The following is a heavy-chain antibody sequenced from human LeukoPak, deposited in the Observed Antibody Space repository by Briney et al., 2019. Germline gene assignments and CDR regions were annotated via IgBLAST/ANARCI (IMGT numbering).Heavy chain of an antibody. D-gene: IGHD3-10*01. CDR2: ISWNSGSI. CDR1: GFTFDDYA. CDR3: AKDSGSAYYGSGSSFDY. J-gene: IGHJ4*02. Sequence: GGSLRLSCAASGFTFDDYAMHWVRQAPGKGLEWVSGISWNSGSIGYADSVKGRFTISRDNAKNSLYLQMNSLRAEDTALYYCAKDSGSAYYGSGSSFDYWGQGTLVTVSS. V-gene: IGHV3-9*01.